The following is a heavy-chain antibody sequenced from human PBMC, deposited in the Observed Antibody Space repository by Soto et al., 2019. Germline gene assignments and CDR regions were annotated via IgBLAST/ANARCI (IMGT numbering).Heavy chain of an antibody. CDR2: INPNSGGT. Sequence: GASVKVSCKASGYTFTGYYLHWVRQAPGQGLEWMGWINPNSGGTNYAQKFQGWVTMTRDTSISTAYMELSRLRSDDTAVYYCARGWGGGLTLKNYYYGMDVWGQGTTVTVSS. J-gene: IGHJ6*02. CDR1: GYTFTGYY. D-gene: IGHD3-16*01. CDR3: ARGWGGGLTLKNYYYGMDV. V-gene: IGHV1-2*04.